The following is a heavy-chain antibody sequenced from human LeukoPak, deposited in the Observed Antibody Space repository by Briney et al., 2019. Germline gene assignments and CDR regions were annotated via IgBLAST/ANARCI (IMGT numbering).Heavy chain of an antibody. Sequence: SETLSLTCTVSGGSISSYYWSWIRQPPGKGLEWIGYIYYSGSTNYNPSLKSRVTISVDTSKNQFSLKLSSMTAADTAVYYCARRTRGGTFDYWGQGTLVTVSS. CDR1: GGSISSYY. D-gene: IGHD3-10*01. J-gene: IGHJ4*02. V-gene: IGHV4-59*01. CDR2: IYYSGST. CDR3: ARRTRGGTFDY.